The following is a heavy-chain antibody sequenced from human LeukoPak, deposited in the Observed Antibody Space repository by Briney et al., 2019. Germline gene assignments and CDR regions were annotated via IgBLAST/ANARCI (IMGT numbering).Heavy chain of an antibody. CDR2: IKSKTDGGTT. CDR3: TTDSSGWPYYYYYGMDV. CDR1: GFTFSNAW. J-gene: IGHJ6*02. V-gene: IGHV3-15*01. D-gene: IGHD6-19*01. Sequence: GSLRLSCAASGFTFSNAWMSWVRQAPGKGLEWVGRIKSKTDGGTTDYAAPVKGRFTISRDDSKNTLYLQMNSLKTEDTAVYYCTTDSSGWPYYYYYGMDVWGQGITVTVSS.